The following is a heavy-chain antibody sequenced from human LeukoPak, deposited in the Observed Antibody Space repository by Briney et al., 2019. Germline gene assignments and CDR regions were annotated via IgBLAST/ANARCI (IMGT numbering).Heavy chain of an antibody. CDR3: AKDAQRGFDYSNSLDK. D-gene: IGHD4-11*01. V-gene: IGHV3-33*06. Sequence: GESLKISCATSGFTFSHYGMHWVRQAPGKGLEWVAVIWSDGTNRYYGDPVKGRFTISRDNFQRTVYLQMNSLRAEDTAVYYCAKDAQRGFDYSNSLDKWGQGTLVTVSS. J-gene: IGHJ4*02. CDR1: GFTFSHYG. CDR2: IWSDGTNR.